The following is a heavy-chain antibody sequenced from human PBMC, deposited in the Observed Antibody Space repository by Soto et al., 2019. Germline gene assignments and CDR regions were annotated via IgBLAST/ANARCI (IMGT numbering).Heavy chain of an antibody. Sequence: SETLSLTCTVSGGSISSYYWSWIRQPPGKGLEWIGYIYYSGSTNYNPSLKSRVTISVDTSKQQFSLKLTSVTAADTAVFYCARTSFSGSSQYFDSWGQGTLVTVSS. CDR1: GGSISSYY. V-gene: IGHV4-59*01. D-gene: IGHD1-26*01. CDR3: ARTSFSGSSQYFDS. CDR2: IYYSGST. J-gene: IGHJ4*02.